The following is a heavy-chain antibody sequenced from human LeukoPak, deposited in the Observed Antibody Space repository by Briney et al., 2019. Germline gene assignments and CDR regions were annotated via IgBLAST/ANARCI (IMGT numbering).Heavy chain of an antibody. CDR1: GFNFRSYW. D-gene: IGHD3-22*01. CDR3: ARAPSEIGGYYPEYFRH. CDR2: IKSDGST. J-gene: IGHJ1*01. Sequence: GGSLRLSCAASGFNFRSYWMHWVRQAPGKGLVWVSRIKSDGSTNYADSVKGRFTISRDNAKNTVSLQMNSLRAEDTGVYYCARAPSEIGGYYPEYFRHWGQGTLVTVSS. V-gene: IGHV3-74*01.